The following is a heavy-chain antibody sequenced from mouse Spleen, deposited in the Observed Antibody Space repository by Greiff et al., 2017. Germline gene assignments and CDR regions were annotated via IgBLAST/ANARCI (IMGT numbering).Heavy chain of an antibody. CDR1: GYTFTSYW. J-gene: IGHJ3*01. CDR2: IHPNSGST. Sequence: VQLQQSGAELVKPGASVKLSCKASGYTFTSYWMHWVKQRPGQGLEWIGMIHPNSGSTNYNEKFKSKATLTVDKSSSTAYMQLSSLTSEDSAVYYCARSIYDGYHPLAYWGQGTLVTVSA. D-gene: IGHD2-3*01. V-gene: IGHV1-64*01. CDR3: ARSIYDGYHPLAY.